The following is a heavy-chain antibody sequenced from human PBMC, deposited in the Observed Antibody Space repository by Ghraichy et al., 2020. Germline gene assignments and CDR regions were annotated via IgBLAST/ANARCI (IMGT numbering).Heavy chain of an antibody. D-gene: IGHD3-22*01. CDR3: ARVGMIVVVGWDYFDY. CDR1: GGSFSGYY. J-gene: IGHJ4*02. Sequence: SETLSLTCAVYGGSFSGYYWSWIRQPPGKGLEWIGEINHSGSTNYNPSLKSRVTISVDTSKNHFSLKLSSVTAADTAVYYCARVGMIVVVGWDYFDYWGQGTLVTVSS. V-gene: IGHV4-34*01. CDR2: INHSGST.